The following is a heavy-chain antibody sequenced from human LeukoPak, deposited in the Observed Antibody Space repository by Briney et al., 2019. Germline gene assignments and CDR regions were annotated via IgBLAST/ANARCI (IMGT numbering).Heavy chain of an antibody. CDR2: VYYSGET. D-gene: IGHD4-23*01. CDR1: GASISSSSYS. CDR3: AKTGYGGNPFDS. Sequence: SETLSLTCTVSGASISSSSYSRGWIRQPPGKGLEWIGGVYYSGETHYNPSLKSRVTISVDVSKNQFSLKLSSVTAADTAVYYCAKTGYGGNPFDSWGQGTQVTVSS. V-gene: IGHV4-39*01. J-gene: IGHJ4*02.